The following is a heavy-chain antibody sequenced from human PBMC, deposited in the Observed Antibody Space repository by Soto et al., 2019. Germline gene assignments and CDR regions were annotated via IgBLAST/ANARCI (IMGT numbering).Heavy chain of an antibody. D-gene: IGHD3-16*01. CDR2: ISCSGGST. CDR1: GFTFSSYA. CDR3: AKDQQYVYGGGWFDP. J-gene: IGHJ5*02. V-gene: IGHV3-23*01. Sequence: EVQLLESGGGLVQPGGSLRLSCAASGFTFSSYAMSWVRQAPGKGLEWVSAISCSGGSTYYADSVKGRFTISRDNSKNTLYLQMNSLRAEDTAVYYCAKDQQYVYGGGWFDPWGQGTLVTVSS.